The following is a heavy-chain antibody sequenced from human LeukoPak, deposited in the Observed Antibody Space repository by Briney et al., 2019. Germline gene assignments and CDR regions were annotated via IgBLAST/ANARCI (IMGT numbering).Heavy chain of an antibody. J-gene: IGHJ6*02. D-gene: IGHD2-2*01. CDR1: GFTFSSYS. CDR2: ISSSSSTI. Sequence: GGSLRLSCAASGFTFSSYSMTWVRQAPGKGLEWVSYISSSSSTIYYADSVKGRFTISRDNAKNSLYLQMNSLRAEDTAVYYCARDRAHCSSTSCTLRGYYYGMDVWGQGTTVTVSS. V-gene: IGHV3-48*01. CDR3: ARDRAHCSSTSCTLRGYYYGMDV.